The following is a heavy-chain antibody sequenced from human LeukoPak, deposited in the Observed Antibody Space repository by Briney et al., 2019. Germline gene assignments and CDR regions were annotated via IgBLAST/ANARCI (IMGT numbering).Heavy chain of an antibody. Sequence: SETLSLTCTVSGGSITNYYWSWVRQPAGKGLEWIGEIYHGGSTNYNPSLRSRVTISIDKSKNQFSLRLTSVTAADTAVYYCARDRGYYDTSGSYYRRHYFDYWGKGTLVTVSS. D-gene: IGHD3-22*01. J-gene: IGHJ4*02. CDR1: GGSITNYY. V-gene: IGHV4-4*02. CDR2: IYHGGST. CDR3: ARDRGYYDTSGSYYRRHYFDY.